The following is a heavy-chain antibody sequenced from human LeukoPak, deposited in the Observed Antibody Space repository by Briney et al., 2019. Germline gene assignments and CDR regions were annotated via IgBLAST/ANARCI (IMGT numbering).Heavy chain of an antibody. Sequence: SETLSLTCAVYGGSFSGYYWSWIRQPPGKGLEWIGEINHSGSTNYNPSLKSRVTISVDTSKNQFSLKLSSVTAADTAVYYCARELAAAGPSNWFDPWGQGTLATVSS. CDR1: GGSFSGYY. D-gene: IGHD6-13*01. V-gene: IGHV4-34*01. CDR3: ARELAAAGPSNWFDP. CDR2: INHSGST. J-gene: IGHJ5*02.